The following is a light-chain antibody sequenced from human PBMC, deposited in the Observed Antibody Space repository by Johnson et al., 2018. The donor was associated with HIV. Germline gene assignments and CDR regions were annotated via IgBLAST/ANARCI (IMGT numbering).Light chain of an antibody. CDR1: SSNIGNNY. J-gene: IGLJ1*01. Sequence: QSVLSQPPSVSAAPGQKVTISCSGSSSNIGNNYVSWYQQLPGTAPKLLIYDNNKRPSGIPDRFSGSKSGTYATLGITGLQTGDEADYYCGTWDSSLSVYVFGTGTKVSVL. CDR3: GTWDSSLSVYV. CDR2: DNN. V-gene: IGLV1-51*01.